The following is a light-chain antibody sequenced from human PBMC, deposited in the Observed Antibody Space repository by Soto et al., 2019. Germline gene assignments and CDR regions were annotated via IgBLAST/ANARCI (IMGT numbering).Light chain of an antibody. Sequence: DIQVPQSPSTLSASVGDRVTITCRASQSISTWLAWYQQKPGQAPKLLIYDASSLQSGVPSRFSGSGFGTEFTLTIRSLQPDDFATYYCQQYNSYSGTFGQGTKV. CDR2: DAS. CDR3: QQYNSYSGT. J-gene: IGKJ1*01. CDR1: QSISTW. V-gene: IGKV1-5*01.